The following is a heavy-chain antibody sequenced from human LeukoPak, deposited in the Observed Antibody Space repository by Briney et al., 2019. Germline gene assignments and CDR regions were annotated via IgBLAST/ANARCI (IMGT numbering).Heavy chain of an antibody. CDR2: ITGRT. V-gene: IGHV3-23*01. CDR3: ARVPSYTSSFY. CDR1: GFTFSSYA. Sequence: GGSLRLSCAASGFTFSSYAMSWVRQAPGKGLEWVSTITGRTYYADSVKGRFTISRDNAKNSLYLEMNSLRAEDTAVYYCARVPSYTSSFYWGQGTQVTVSS. D-gene: IGHD6-13*01. J-gene: IGHJ4*02.